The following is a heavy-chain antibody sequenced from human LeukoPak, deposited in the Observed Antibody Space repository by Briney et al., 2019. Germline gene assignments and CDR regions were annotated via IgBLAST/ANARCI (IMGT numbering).Heavy chain of an antibody. CDR1: GGSISTSSFY. Sequence: PSETLSLTCTVSGGSISTSSFYWGWIRQPPGKGLEWIGSIFYTGSTYCNPSLKSRVTISVDTSKNQFSLKLSSVTAADTAVYYCARGRRGYSYGNWFDPWGQGTLVTVSS. J-gene: IGHJ5*02. CDR2: IFYTGST. V-gene: IGHV4-39*01. D-gene: IGHD5-18*01. CDR3: ARGRRGYSYGNWFDP.